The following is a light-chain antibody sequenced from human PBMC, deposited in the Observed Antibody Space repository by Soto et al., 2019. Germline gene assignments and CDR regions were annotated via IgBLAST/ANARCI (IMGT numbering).Light chain of an antibody. J-gene: IGKJ1*01. V-gene: IGKV1-39*01. CDR1: QSISSY. CDR3: QQSYSTLWT. CDR2: AAS. Sequence: DIPMTQSTSSLSASVGDRVTITCRASQSISSYLNWYQQKPGKAPKLLIYAASSLQSGVPSRFSGSGSGTDFTLTISSLQPEDFATYYCQQSYSTLWTFGQGTKVEIK.